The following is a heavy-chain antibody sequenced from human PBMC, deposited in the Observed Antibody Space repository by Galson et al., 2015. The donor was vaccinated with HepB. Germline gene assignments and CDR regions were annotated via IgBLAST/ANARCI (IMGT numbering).Heavy chain of an antibody. CDR1: GFTFEDYA. CDR3: AQDLTYYYGSGSYFVGMDV. CDR2: ISWTSDFT. D-gene: IGHD3-10*01. V-gene: IGHV3-9*01. Sequence: SLRLSCAASGFTFEDYAMHWVRQVPGKGLEWVSGISWTSDFTGYTDSVRGRFTISRDNTKYSLYLQMNSVRSEDTALYYCAQDLTYYYGSGSYFVGMDVWGQGTTVTVSS. J-gene: IGHJ6*02.